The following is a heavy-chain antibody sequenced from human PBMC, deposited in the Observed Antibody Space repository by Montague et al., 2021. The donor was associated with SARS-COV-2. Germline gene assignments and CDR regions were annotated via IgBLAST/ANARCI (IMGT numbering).Heavy chain of an antibody. CDR2: INFSGSS. D-gene: IGHD1-1*01. V-gene: IGHV4-39*01. CDR3: ARHAPFSDNYRRYPFNFDF. CDR1: GGAISTSSFH. J-gene: IGHJ4*02. Sequence: SETLSLTCTVSGGAISTSSFHWGWVRQSPGKGLEWIATINFSGSSNYNPSLKSRVSISIDTSKNKFSLQLTSVTAADTAVYYCARHAPFSDNYRRYPFNFDFWGQGTLVTVSS.